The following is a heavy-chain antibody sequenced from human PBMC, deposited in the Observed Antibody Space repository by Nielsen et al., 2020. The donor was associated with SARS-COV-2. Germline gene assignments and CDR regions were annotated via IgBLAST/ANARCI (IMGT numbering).Heavy chain of an antibody. CDR3: ARKGRVENAFDI. V-gene: IGHV3-53*01. CDR1: GFIVSNNH. D-gene: IGHD2-15*01. CDR2: IYSAGST. Sequence: GESLKISCAASGFIVSNNHMSWVRQAPGKGLECISVIYSAGSTYYADSVKGRFTISRDNSQNTVYFDMNSLRAEDTAVYYCARKGRVENAFDIWGQGITVTVSS. J-gene: IGHJ3*02.